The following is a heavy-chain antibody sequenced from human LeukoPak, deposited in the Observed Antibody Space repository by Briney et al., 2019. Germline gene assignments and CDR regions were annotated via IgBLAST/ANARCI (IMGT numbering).Heavy chain of an antibody. Sequence: TAGSLRLSCAASGFTFSSYAMSWVRQAPGKGLKWVSVISGSGGSTYNADSVKGRFSISRDNSKNTLYLQLNSLRAEDTAVYYCARFHTSSWFDPWGPGTLVTVSS. J-gene: IGHJ5*02. CDR2: ISGSGGST. CDR1: GFTFSSYA. D-gene: IGHD6-13*01. CDR3: ARFHTSSWFDP. V-gene: IGHV3-23*01.